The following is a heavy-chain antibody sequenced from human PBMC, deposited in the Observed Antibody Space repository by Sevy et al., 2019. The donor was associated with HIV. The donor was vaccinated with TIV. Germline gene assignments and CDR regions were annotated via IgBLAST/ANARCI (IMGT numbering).Heavy chain of an antibody. D-gene: IGHD6-19*01. CDR3: AKVRYSSGWKTSPIDY. J-gene: IGHJ4*02. CDR1: GFTFSSYG. V-gene: IGHV3-30*18. CDR2: ISYDGSNK. Sequence: GGSLRLSCAASGFTFSSYGMHWVRQAPGKGLEWVAVISYDGSNKYSADSVKGRFTISRVNSKNTLDLQMNSLRAEDTAVYYCAKVRYSSGWKTSPIDYWGQGTLVTVST.